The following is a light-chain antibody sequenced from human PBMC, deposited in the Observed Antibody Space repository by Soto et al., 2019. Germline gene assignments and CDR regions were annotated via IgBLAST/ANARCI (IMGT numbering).Light chain of an antibody. J-gene: IGLJ3*02. CDR3: SSYTGSNAGV. V-gene: IGLV2-14*03. CDR2: DVK. CDR1: SSDVGGHNS. Sequence: QSALTQPASVSGSPGQSITISCTGSSSDVGGHNSISWYQHHPVKAPKLILYDVKNRPSGVSDRFSGSKSGNTASLTISGLQAEDEGDYYWSSYTGSNAGVFGGGTKLAVL.